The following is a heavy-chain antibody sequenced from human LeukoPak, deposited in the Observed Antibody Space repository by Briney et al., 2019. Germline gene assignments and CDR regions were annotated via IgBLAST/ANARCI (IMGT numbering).Heavy chain of an antibody. Sequence: PGGSLRLSCAASGFTFSSYGMHWVRQAPSKGPEWVAVISHDESNKYYADSVKGRFTTSRDNSKNTLYLQMNSLRAEDTAVYYCAKGVGPTLVPGQGRYDMDVWGQGTTVTVSS. J-gene: IGHJ6*02. CDR3: AKGVGPTLVPGQGRYDMDV. CDR2: ISHDESNK. CDR1: GFTFSSYG. D-gene: IGHD1-26*01. V-gene: IGHV3-30*18.